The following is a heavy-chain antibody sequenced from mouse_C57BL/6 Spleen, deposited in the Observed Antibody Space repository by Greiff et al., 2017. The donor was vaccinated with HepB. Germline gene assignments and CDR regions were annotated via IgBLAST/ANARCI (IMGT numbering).Heavy chain of an antibody. D-gene: IGHD2-4*01. J-gene: IGHJ1*03. CDR2: IYWDDDK. CDR1: GFSLSTSGMG. CDR3: ARGGLRDWYFDV. Sequence: QVQLKESGPGILQSSQTLSLTCSFSGFSLSTSGMGVSWIRQPSGKGLEWLAHIYWDDDKRYNPSLKSRLTISKDTSRNQVFLKITSVDTADTATYYCARGGLRDWYFDVWGTGTTVTVSS. V-gene: IGHV8-12*01.